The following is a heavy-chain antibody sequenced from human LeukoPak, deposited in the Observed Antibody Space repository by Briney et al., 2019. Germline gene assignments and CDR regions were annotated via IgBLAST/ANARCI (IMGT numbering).Heavy chain of an antibody. V-gene: IGHV3-11*05. J-gene: IGHJ4*02. CDR3: AREYYYDSSGLDY. Sequence: MTGGSLRLSCAASGFTLSDYYMSWIRQAPGKGLEWVSYISSSSSYTNYADSVKGRFTISRDNAKNSLYLQMNSLRAEDTAVYYCAREYYYDSSGLDYWGQGTLVTVSS. CDR2: ISSSSSYT. D-gene: IGHD3-22*01. CDR1: GFTLSDYY.